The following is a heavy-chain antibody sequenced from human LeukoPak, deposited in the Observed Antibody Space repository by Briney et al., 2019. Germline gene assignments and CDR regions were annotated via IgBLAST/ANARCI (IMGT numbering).Heavy chain of an antibody. J-gene: IGHJ5*02. CDR3: ARDYGSGIAGWFDP. CDR1: GFTSSSYA. V-gene: IGHV3-30-3*01. Sequence: GGSLRLSCAASGFTSSSYAMHWVRQAPGKGLEWVAVISYDGSNKYYADSVKGRFTISRDNSKNTLYLQMNSLRAEDTAVYYCARDYGSGIAGWFDPWGQGTLVTVSS. D-gene: IGHD3-10*01. CDR2: ISYDGSNK.